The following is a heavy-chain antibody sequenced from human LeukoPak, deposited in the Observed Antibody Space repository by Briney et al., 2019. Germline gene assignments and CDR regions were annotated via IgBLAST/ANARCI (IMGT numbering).Heavy chain of an antibody. Sequence: GASVKVSCKASGYTFTSYYMHWVRQAPGQGLEWMGIINPSGGSTSYAQKFQGRVTMTRDMSTSTVYMELSSLRSEDTAVYYCARDSEGSRNHPASFDYWGQGTLVTVSS. CDR1: GYTFTSYY. J-gene: IGHJ4*02. CDR2: INPSGGST. D-gene: IGHD1-14*01. V-gene: IGHV1-46*01. CDR3: ARDSEGSRNHPASFDY.